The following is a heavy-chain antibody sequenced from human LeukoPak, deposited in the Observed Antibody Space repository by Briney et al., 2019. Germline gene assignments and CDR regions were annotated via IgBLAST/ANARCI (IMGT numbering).Heavy chain of an antibody. J-gene: IGHJ4*02. CDR2: INHNGNVN. CDR1: GFTFSSYW. D-gene: IGHD4-23*01. Sequence: PGGSLRLSCAASGFTFSSYWMNWARQAPGKGLEWVASINHNGNVNYYVDSVKGRFTISRDNSKNTLYLQMNSLRAEDTAVYYCARAFIYGGNLGLDYWGQGTLVTVPS. CDR3: ARAFIYGGNLGLDY. V-gene: IGHV3-7*01.